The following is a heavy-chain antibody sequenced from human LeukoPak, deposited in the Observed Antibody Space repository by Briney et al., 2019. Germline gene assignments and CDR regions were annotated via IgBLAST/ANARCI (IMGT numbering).Heavy chain of an antibody. CDR2: ISGSGGST. Sequence: PGGSLRLSCAASGFTFSSYAMSWVRQAPGKGLEWVSAISGSGGSTYYADSVKGRFTTSRDNSKNTLYLQMNSLRAEDTAVYYCANSYGSGSYYKNFDYWGQGTLVTVSS. V-gene: IGHV3-23*01. CDR3: ANSYGSGSYYKNFDY. J-gene: IGHJ4*02. D-gene: IGHD3-10*01. CDR1: GFTFSSYA.